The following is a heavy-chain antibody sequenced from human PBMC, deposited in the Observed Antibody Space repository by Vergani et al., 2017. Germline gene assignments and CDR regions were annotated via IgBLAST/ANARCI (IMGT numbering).Heavy chain of an antibody. Sequence: QVQLEESGPGLVKPSETLSLTCAVSGYSISSGYSWGWIRQPPGKGLEWIGSIYHSGSTYYNPSLKSRVTISVDTSKNQFSLKLSSVTAADTAVYYCARLRLEDSGYDFGGMDVWGQ. CDR1: GYSISSGYS. J-gene: IGHJ6*02. CDR3: ARLRLEDSGYDFGGMDV. V-gene: IGHV4-38-2*01. D-gene: IGHD5-12*01. CDR2: IYHSGST.